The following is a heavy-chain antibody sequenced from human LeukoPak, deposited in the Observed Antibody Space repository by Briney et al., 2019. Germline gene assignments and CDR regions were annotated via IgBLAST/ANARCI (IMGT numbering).Heavy chain of an antibody. CDR1: GYTPTELS. CDR2: FDPEDGET. V-gene: IGHV1-24*01. J-gene: IGHJ4*02. CDR3: ATGLRYFESRDY. Sequence: GASVKVSCKVSGYTPTELSMHCVRQAPGRGLEWMGGFDPEDGETIYAQKFQGRVTMTEDTSTDTAYMELSSLRSEDTAVYYCATGLRYFESRDYWGQGTLVTVSS. D-gene: IGHD3-9*01.